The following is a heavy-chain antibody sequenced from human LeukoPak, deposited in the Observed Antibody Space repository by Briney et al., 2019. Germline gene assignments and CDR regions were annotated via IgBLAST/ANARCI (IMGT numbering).Heavy chain of an antibody. V-gene: IGHV4-39*07. CDR1: GGSISSSAYY. CDR3: ARDSMVRGVITTRWFDP. J-gene: IGHJ5*02. CDR2: IHSSGST. Sequence: PSETLSLTCTVSGGSISSSAYYWGWIRRPPGKGLEWIGGIHSSGSTYYNPSLKSRVTISVDTSKNQFSLKLTSVTAADTAVYYCARDSMVRGVITTRWFDPWGQGTLVTVSS. D-gene: IGHD3-10*01.